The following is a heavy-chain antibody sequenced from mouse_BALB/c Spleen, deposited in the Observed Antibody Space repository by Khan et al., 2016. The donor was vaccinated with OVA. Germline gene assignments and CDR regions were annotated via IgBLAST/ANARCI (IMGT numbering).Heavy chain of an antibody. CDR1: GYAFSSYW. CDR2: IYPGGGNT. Sequence: QVQLQQSGAELVRPGSSVKISCKASGYAFSSYWMNWVKQKPGQGLEWIGKIYPGGGNTYYSGNFKGKATLTADKSSNTDYMQLSTLTSEDSSVYFCAREGYYGSRRAWFAYWGQGTLVTVSA. J-gene: IGHJ3*01. CDR3: AREGYYGSRRAWFAY. V-gene: IGHV1-80*01. D-gene: IGHD1-1*01.